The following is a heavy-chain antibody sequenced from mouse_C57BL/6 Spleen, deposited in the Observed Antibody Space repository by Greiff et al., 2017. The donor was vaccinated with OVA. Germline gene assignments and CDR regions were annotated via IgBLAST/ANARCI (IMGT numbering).Heavy chain of an antibody. Sequence: EVQVVESGGGLVQPKGSLKLSCAASGFTFNTYAMHWVRQAPGKGLEWVARIRRKSSNYATYYADSVKDRFTISRDDSQSMLYLQMNNLKTEDTAMYYCVRAPTDYYGSSYDAMDYWGQGPSVTVSS. D-gene: IGHD1-1*01. J-gene: IGHJ4*01. CDR3: VRAPTDYYGSSYDAMDY. CDR1: GFTFNTYA. V-gene: IGHV10-3*01. CDR2: IRRKSSNYAT.